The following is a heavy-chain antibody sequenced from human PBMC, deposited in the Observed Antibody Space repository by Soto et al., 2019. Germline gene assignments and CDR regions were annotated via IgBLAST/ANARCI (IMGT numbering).Heavy chain of an antibody. CDR1: GASISDYY. J-gene: IGHJ5*01. CDR2: VYVTGTT. Sequence: SETLSLTCTVSGASISDYYWSWIRQPAGQALEWIGRVYVTGTTYFNPSLKSRVTMSVDTSNNQVSLRLSSVTAADSAIYYCARDGEYTSGWYSFDSWGPGTLVTVSS. D-gene: IGHD6-19*01. V-gene: IGHV4-4*07. CDR3: ARDGEYTSGWYSFDS.